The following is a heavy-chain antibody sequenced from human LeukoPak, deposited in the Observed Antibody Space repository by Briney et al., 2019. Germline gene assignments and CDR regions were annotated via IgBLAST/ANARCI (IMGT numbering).Heavy chain of an antibody. CDR2: ISSSGDST. V-gene: IGHV3-23*01. CDR1: GFTFRTYA. J-gene: IGHJ6*02. D-gene: IGHD2-2*01. Sequence: GGSLRLSCAASGFTFRTYAMSWVRQAPGKGLEWVSAISSSGDSTHYADSVKGRFTMSRDNSKNTLYLQMNSLRAEDTAVYYCTRGGYCRSATCLNYYYYGMDVWGQGTTVTVSS. CDR3: TRGGYCRSATCLNYYYYGMDV.